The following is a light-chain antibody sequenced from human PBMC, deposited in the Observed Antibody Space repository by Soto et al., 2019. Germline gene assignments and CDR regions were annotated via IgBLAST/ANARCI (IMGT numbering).Light chain of an antibody. Sequence: DIQMTQSPSTLSASVGDRVTITCRASQSIGRFLAWYQHQPGKAPKLLIYDASTLESGVPSRFSGTGSGTEFTFSITSPQPEDFGTYYCQQCYMGWTFGQGTKVDSK. J-gene: IGKJ1*01. CDR3: QQCYMGWT. V-gene: IGKV1-5*01. CDR2: DAS. CDR1: QSIGRF.